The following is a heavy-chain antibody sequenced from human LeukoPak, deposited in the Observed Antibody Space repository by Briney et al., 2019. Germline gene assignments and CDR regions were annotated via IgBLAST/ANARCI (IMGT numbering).Heavy chain of an antibody. Sequence: PGGSLRLSCAASGFTFSSYGMSWVRQAPGKGLEWVSVIYSGGSTYYADSVKGRFTISRDNSKNTLYLQMNSLRAEDTAVYYCARVAIRERSFDYWGQGTLVTVSS. D-gene: IGHD1-1*01. J-gene: IGHJ4*02. V-gene: IGHV3-66*01. CDR3: ARVAIRERSFDY. CDR2: IYSGGST. CDR1: GFTFSSYG.